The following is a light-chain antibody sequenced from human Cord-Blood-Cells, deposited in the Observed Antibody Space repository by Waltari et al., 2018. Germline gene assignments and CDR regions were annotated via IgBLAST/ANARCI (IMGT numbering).Light chain of an antibody. CDR3: QAWDSSTVV. CDR2: QDS. CDR1: TLGDKY. J-gene: IGLJ2*01. V-gene: IGLV3-1*01. Sequence: SYELTQPPSVSVSPGQTASITCSGDTLGDKYSCWYQQKPGQSPVLVNYQDSKRPSGIPERFSGSNSGNTATLTISGTQAMDEADYYCQAWDSSTVVFGGGTKLTVL.